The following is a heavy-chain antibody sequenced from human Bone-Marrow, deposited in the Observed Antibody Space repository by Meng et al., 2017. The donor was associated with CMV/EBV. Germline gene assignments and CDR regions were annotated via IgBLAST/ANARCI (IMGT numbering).Heavy chain of an antibody. D-gene: IGHD3-3*01. CDR2: IYYSGST. CDR3: ARDKGITIFGVVNYYYGMDV. J-gene: IGHJ6*02. V-gene: IGHV4-39*07. Sequence: SETLSLTCTVLGGSIGSSSYYWGWIRQPPGKGLEWIGSIYYSGSTYYNPSLKSRVTISVDTSKNQFSLKLSSVTAADPAVYYCARDKGITIFGVVNYYYGMDVWRQGTTVTVSS. CDR1: GGSIGSSSYY.